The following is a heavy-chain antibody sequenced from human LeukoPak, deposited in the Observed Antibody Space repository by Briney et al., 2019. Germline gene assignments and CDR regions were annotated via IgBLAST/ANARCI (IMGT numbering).Heavy chain of an antibody. V-gene: IGHV4-34*01. CDR2: INHSGST. D-gene: IGHD3-10*01. Sequence: SETLFLTCAVYGGSFSGYYWSWIRQPPGKGLEWIGEINHSGSTNYNPSLKSRVTISVDTSKNQFSLKLSSVTAADTAVYFCARRVGFYGSGSLNYFDPWGQGILVSVSS. J-gene: IGHJ5*01. CDR1: GGSFSGYY. CDR3: ARRVGFYGSGSLNYFDP.